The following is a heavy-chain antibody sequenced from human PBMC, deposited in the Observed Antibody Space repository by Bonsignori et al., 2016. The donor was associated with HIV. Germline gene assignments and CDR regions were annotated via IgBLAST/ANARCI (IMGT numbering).Heavy chain of an antibody. Sequence: VRQAPGKGLEWVSSISSSSSYIYYADSLKGRFTISRDNAKNSLYLQMNSLRAEDTAVYYCARSITIFGVVIIEGVFDYWGQGTLVTVSS. J-gene: IGHJ4*02. CDR3: ARSITIFGVVIIEGVFDY. CDR2: ISSSSSYI. V-gene: IGHV3-21*01. D-gene: IGHD3-3*01.